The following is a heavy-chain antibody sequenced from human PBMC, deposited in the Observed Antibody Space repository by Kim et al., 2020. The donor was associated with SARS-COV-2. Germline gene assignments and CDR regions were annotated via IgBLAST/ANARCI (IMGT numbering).Heavy chain of an antibody. CDR1: GFTLGWYW. Sequence: GGSLRLSCAASGFTLGWYWMSWVRQAPGKGLELLANIKQDGSETYYVGSVRGRFTISRDNAKNSLFLQMNSLRVEDTAVYYCVRGGRPAYF. D-gene: IGHD1-1*01. J-gene: IGHJ1*01. CDR3: VRGGRPAYF. V-gene: IGHV3-7*01. CDR2: IKQDGSET.